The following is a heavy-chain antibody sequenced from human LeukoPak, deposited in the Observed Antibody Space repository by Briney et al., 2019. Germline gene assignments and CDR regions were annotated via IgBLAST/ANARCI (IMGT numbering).Heavy chain of an antibody. CDR3: ARGGDSGTNYFNY. J-gene: IGHJ4*02. CDR1: GYSFTSYW. D-gene: IGHD3-10*01. CDR2: IYPGDSNT. V-gene: IGHV5-51*01. Sequence: GESLKISCKGSGYSFTSYWIAWLRQMPGKGLEWMGIIYPGDSNTRYSPSFQGQVIISADKSISTAYLQWSSLKASDTAMYFCARGGDSGTNYFNYWGQGTLVTVSS.